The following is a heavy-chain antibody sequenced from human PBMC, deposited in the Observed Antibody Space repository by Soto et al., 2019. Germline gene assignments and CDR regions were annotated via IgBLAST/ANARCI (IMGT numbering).Heavy chain of an antibody. D-gene: IGHD2-2*01. CDR2: ISSSSSTV. V-gene: IGHV3-48*01. CDR1: GFTFSSYS. CDR3: ARVPVDNYYCYMDV. Sequence: PGGSLRLSCAASGFTFSSYSMNWVRQAPGKGLEWASYISSSSSTVFYADSVKGRFTISRDNAKNSLYLQMNSLRAEDTAVFYCARVPVDNYYCYMDVWGRGTTVTVSS. J-gene: IGHJ6*03.